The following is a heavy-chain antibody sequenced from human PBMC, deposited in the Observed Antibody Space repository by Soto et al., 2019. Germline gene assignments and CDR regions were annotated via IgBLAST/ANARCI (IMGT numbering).Heavy chain of an antibody. Sequence: SETLSLTCAVYGGSFSGYYWSWIRQPPGKGLEWIGEINHSGSTNYNPSLKSRVTISVDTSKNQFSLKLSSVTAADTAVYYCARGSLWAARSWFDPWGQGTLVTVSS. CDR3: ARGSLWAARSWFDP. D-gene: IGHD6-6*01. J-gene: IGHJ5*02. CDR1: GGSFSGYY. V-gene: IGHV4-34*01. CDR2: INHSGST.